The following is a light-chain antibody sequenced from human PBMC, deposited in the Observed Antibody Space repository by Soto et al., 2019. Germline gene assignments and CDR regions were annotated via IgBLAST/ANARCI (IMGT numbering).Light chain of an antibody. Sequence: SALTQPRSVSGSPGQSVTISCAGASSDVGGYNYVSWYQEHPGKAPKLILYNVNERPSGVPDRFSGSKSGNTASLTISGLQAEDEADYHCCSYAGSYTLLFGGGTKLTVL. J-gene: IGLJ2*01. V-gene: IGLV2-11*01. CDR1: SSDVGGYNY. CDR3: CSYAGSYTLL. CDR2: NVN.